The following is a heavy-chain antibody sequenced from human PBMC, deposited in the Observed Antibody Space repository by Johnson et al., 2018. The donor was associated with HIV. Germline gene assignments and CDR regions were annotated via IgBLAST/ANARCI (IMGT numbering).Heavy chain of an antibody. Sequence: VQLVDSGGGLVQPGGSLRLSCAASGFTFSSYDMHWVRQATGKGLEWVSAIGTAGNTYYPGSVKGRFTISRENAKNSLYLQMNSLRPEDTAVYYCVKDRGGRFSGSYLSLRVGAFDIWGQGTLVTVST. CDR3: VKDRGGRFSGSYLSLRVGAFDI. D-gene: IGHD1-26*01. CDR1: GFTFSSYD. CDR2: IGTAGNT. V-gene: IGHV3-13*01. J-gene: IGHJ3*02.